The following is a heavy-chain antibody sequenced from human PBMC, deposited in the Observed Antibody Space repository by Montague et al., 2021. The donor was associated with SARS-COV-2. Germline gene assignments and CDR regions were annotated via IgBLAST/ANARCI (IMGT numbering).Heavy chain of an antibody. CDR2: IYYSGST. Sequence: SETLSLTCTVSGGSISSYYWSWIRQPPGKGLEWIGYIYYSGSTNXNPSLKSRVTISVDTFKNQFSLKLSSVTAADTAVYYCARGSGWMGNALDIWGQGTMVTVSS. V-gene: IGHV4-59*01. CDR1: GGSISSYY. D-gene: IGHD6-19*01. J-gene: IGHJ3*02. CDR3: ARGSGWMGNALDI.